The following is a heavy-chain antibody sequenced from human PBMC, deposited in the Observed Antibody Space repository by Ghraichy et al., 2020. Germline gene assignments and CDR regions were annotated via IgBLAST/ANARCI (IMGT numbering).Heavy chain of an antibody. CDR1: GFTFSSYA. J-gene: IGHJ5*02. Sequence: GESLNISCAASGFTFSSYAMSWVRQAPGKGLEWVSAISGSGGSTYYADSVKGRFTISRDNSKNTLYLQMNSLRAEDTAVYYCAKDWSMTTVTDPNWFDPWGQGTLVTVSS. D-gene: IGHD4-17*01. V-gene: IGHV3-23*01. CDR3: AKDWSMTTVTDPNWFDP. CDR2: ISGSGGST.